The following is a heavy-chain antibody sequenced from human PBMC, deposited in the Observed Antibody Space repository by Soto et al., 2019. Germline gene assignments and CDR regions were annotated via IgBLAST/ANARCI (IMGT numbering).Heavy chain of an antibody. CDR3: ASGHTTYGAG. D-gene: IGHD1-1*01. CDR1: GFTFSTYY. CDR2: ISTSSSST. V-gene: IGHV3-11*06. Sequence: QVQLVESGGGLVKPGGSLTLSCAASGFTFSTYYMSWIRQAPGRGPEWVSYISTSSSSTNYADSVKGRFTISRDKANNSLYLKMYCLRSEDTGVYDRASGHTTYGAGWGQGTVFTVSS. J-gene: IGHJ4*02.